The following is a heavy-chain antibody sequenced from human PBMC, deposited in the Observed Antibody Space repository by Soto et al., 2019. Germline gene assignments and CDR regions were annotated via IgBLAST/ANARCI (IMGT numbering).Heavy chain of an antibody. CDR1: GFTVSSYA. D-gene: IGHD3-10*01. V-gene: IGHV3-23*01. J-gene: IGHJ4*02. CDR2: ISEGGDRT. Sequence: GGSLRLCCAVSGFTVSSYAMNWVRQAPGRGPEWVSAISEGGDRTHYQESVKGRFTISRDNSKNTVSLLLTSLRDDDTAVYYCAKEGSPPFFQHWGQGTLVTVSS. CDR3: AKEGSPPFFQH.